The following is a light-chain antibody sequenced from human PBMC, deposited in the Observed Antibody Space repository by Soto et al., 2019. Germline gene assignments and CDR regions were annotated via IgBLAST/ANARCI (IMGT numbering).Light chain of an antibody. V-gene: IGKV1-39*01. J-gene: IGKJ3*01. CDR3: QHSYFGPC. Sequence: DIQMTQSPSSLSASVGDRVTITCRASQSISTYLNWYQQKPGEVPKLLIYAASNLRSGVPSRFSGSGSGTDFTLTINSLQPEDFATYYCQHSYFGPCFGPGTKV. CDR2: AAS. CDR1: QSISTY.